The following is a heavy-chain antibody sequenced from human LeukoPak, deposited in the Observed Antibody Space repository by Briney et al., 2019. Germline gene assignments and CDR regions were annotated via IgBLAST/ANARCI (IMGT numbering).Heavy chain of an antibody. V-gene: IGHV4-34*01. Sequence: SETLSLTCAVYGGSFSGYYWSWIRQPPGKGLEWIGEINHSGSTNYNPSLKSRVTISVDTSKNQFSLKLSSVTAADTAVYYCARLSGPSGDWGQGTLVTVSS. J-gene: IGHJ4*02. CDR1: GGSFSGYY. CDR2: INHSGST. CDR3: ARLSGPSGD. D-gene: IGHD3-16*02.